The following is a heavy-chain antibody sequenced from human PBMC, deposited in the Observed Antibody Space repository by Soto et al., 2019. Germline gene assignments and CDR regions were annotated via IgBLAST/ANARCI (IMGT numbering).Heavy chain of an antibody. D-gene: IGHD2-15*01. CDR1: GYTFSGYY. J-gene: IGHJ4*02. CDR2: INPNSGAT. Sequence: ASVKVSCKASGYTFSGYYIHWVRQAPGQGLEWMGWINPNSGATNYAQKFQGRVTMTGDTSITTAYMELSRLRSDDTAVYFCASRYGSGSYYFDSWGQGTLVTVSS. CDR3: ASRYGSGSYYFDS. V-gene: IGHV1-2*02.